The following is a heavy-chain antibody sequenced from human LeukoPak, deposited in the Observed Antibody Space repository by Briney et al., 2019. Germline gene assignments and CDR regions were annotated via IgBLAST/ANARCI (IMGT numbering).Heavy chain of an antibody. J-gene: IGHJ3*02. Sequence: PSETLSLTCTVSGGSISSSSYYWGWIRQPPGKGLEWIGSIYYSGSTYYNPSLKSRVTISVDTSKNQFSLKLSSVTAADTAVYYCARVKEQLGAFDIWGQGTMVTVSS. V-gene: IGHV4-39*07. CDR1: GGSISSSSYY. D-gene: IGHD6-13*01. CDR2: IYYSGST. CDR3: ARVKEQLGAFDI.